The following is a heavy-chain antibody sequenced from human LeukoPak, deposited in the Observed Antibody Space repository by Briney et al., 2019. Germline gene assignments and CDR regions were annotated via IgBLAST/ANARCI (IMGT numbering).Heavy chain of an antibody. J-gene: IGHJ5*02. CDR3: ARVDAAVPENNWFDP. Sequence: GASVKVCCKASGYTFTSYGISWVRQAPGQGLEWMGWISAYNGNTNYAQKLQGRVTMTTDTSTSTAYMELRSLRSDDTAVYYCARVDAAVPENNWFDPWGQGTLVTVSS. CDR1: GYTFTSYG. V-gene: IGHV1-18*01. CDR2: ISAYNGNT. D-gene: IGHD5-18*01.